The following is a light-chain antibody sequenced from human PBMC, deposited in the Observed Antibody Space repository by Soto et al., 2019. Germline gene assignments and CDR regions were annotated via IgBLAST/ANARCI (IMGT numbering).Light chain of an antibody. J-gene: IGLJ1*01. Sequence: QSVLTQPASVSGSPGQSITISCTGPSSAVGGYNYVAWYRPHPVRAPKLMIYDVSNRPSGVSNRFSGSKSGNTASLTISGLQAEYEADYYCSSYTRSSTYVFGTGTKLTVL. CDR1: SSAVGGYNY. CDR2: DVS. V-gene: IGLV2-14*01. CDR3: SSYTRSSTYV.